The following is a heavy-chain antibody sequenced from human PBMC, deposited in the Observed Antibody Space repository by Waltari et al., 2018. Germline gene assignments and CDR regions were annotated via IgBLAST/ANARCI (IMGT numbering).Heavy chain of an antibody. CDR1: GGTFSSYA. CDR3: ARGYFRGLGVRATARAFDI. Sequence: QVQLVQSGAEVKKPGSSVKVSCKASGGTFSSYAISWVRQAPGQGLEWMGGSIPIFGTANDAQKFQGRVTITTDESTSTAYMELSSLRSEDTAVYYCARGYFRGLGVRATARAFDIWGQGTMVTVSS. J-gene: IGHJ3*02. V-gene: IGHV1-69*05. D-gene: IGHD1-26*01. CDR2: SIPIFGTA.